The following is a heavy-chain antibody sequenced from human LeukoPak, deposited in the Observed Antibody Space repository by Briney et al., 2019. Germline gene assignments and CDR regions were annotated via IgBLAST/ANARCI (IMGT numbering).Heavy chain of an antibody. CDR1: GFTFSDYY. V-gene: IGHV3-11*04. D-gene: IGHD3-22*01. CDR2: ISSSGSTI. Sequence: GGSLGLSCAASGFTFSDYYMSWIRQAPGKGLEWVSYISSSGSTIYYADSVKGRFTISRDNAKNSLYLQMNSLRAEDTAVYYCARPRMKYYYDSSAYYDYWGQGTLVTVSS. J-gene: IGHJ4*02. CDR3: ARPRMKYYYDSSAYYDY.